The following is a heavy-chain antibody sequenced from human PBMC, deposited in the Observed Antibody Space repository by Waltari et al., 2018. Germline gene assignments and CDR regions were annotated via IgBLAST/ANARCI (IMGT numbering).Heavy chain of an antibody. CDR2: INPNSGGT. V-gene: IGHV1-2*06. CDR1: GYTFTGYY. D-gene: IGHD2-15*01. Sequence: QVQLVQSGAEVKKPGASVKVSCKASGYTFTGYYMHWVRQAPGQGLEWMGRINPNSGGTNYAQKFQGRVTMTRDTSISTAYMELSSLRSEDTAVYYCARGVVVAATYFDYWGQGTLVTVSS. J-gene: IGHJ4*02. CDR3: ARGVVVAATYFDY.